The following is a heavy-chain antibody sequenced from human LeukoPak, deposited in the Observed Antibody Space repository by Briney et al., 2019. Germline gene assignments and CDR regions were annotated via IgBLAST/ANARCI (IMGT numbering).Heavy chain of an antibody. J-gene: IGHJ4*02. D-gene: IGHD6-6*01. CDR1: GYTFTSYY. V-gene: IGHV1-46*01. Sequence: GSVKVSCKASGYTFTSYYMHWVRQAPGQGLEWMGIINPGGGSTSYAQKFQGRVTMTRDTSTSTVYMELSSLRSEDTAVYYCARDGSRIAALAEDFDYWGQGTLVTVSA. CDR3: ARDGSRIAALAEDFDY. CDR2: INPGGGST.